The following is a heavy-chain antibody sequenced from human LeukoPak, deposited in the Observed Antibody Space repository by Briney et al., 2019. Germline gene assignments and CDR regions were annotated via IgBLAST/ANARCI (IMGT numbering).Heavy chain of an antibody. CDR3: ARITLGGYFDY. CDR1: GFSLSNARVG. Sequence: SGPTLVNPTETLTLTCTVSGFSLSNARVGVSWIRQPPGKALEWLAYIFSNDEKSYSTSLKSRLTISKDTSTSQVVLTMTHMDPVDTATYYCARITLGGYFDYWGQGTLVTVSS. D-gene: IGHD3-16*01. J-gene: IGHJ4*02. V-gene: IGHV2-26*01. CDR2: IFSNDEK.